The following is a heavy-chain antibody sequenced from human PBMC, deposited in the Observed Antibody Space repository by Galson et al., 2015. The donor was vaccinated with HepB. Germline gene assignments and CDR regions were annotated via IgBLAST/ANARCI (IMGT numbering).Heavy chain of an antibody. D-gene: IGHD6-13*01. CDR3: ARAKPIAAAGYFDY. CDR2: IIPILGIA. V-gene: IGHV1-69*02. J-gene: IGHJ4*02. Sequence: SVKVSCKASGGTFSSYTISWVRQAPGQGLEWMGRIIPILGIANYAQKFQGRVTITADKSTSTAYMELSSLRSEDTAVYYCARAKPIAAAGYFDYWGQGTLVTVSS. CDR1: GGTFSSYT.